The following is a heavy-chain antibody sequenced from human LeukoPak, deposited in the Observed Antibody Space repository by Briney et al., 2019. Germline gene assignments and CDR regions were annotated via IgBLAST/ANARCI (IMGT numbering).Heavy chain of an antibody. D-gene: IGHD3-22*01. Sequence: PGRSLRLSCTASGFTFGDYPMTWVRQAPGKGLEWIGCIRSKGYGGTIEYAASVKGRFTISRDDSKSIAYLQMNSLKTEDTAVYYCTRDLHYYDSIGYYAWGQGTLVTVSS. J-gene: IGHJ5*02. CDR3: TRDLHYYDSIGYYA. V-gene: IGHV3-49*04. CDR2: IRSKGYGGTI. CDR1: GFTFGDYP.